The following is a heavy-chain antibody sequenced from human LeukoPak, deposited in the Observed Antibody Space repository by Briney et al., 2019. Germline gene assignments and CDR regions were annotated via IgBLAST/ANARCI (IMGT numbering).Heavy chain of an antibody. D-gene: IGHD2-2*01. Sequence: VASVKVSCKASGYTFTSYYMHWVRQAPGQGLEWMGIINPSGGSTSYAQKFQGRVTMTRDTSTSTVYMELSSLRSEDTAVYYCARGYCSSTSCLSDAFDIWGQGTMVTVSS. CDR1: GYTFTSYY. CDR2: INPSGGST. CDR3: ARGYCSSTSCLSDAFDI. V-gene: IGHV1-46*01. J-gene: IGHJ3*02.